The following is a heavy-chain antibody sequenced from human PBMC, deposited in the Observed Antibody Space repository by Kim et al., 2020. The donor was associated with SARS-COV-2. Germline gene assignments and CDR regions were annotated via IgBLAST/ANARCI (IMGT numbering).Heavy chain of an antibody. CDR2: IRSKANSYAT. CDR3: TRRDILTGYYDYYGMDV. J-gene: IGHJ6*02. D-gene: IGHD3-9*01. Sequence: GGSLRLSCAASGFTFSGSAMHWVRQASGKGLEWVGRIRSKANSYATAYAASVKGRFTISRDDSKNTAYLQMNSLKTEDTAVYYCTRRDILTGYYDYYGMDVWGQGTTVTVSS. CDR1: GFTFSGSA. V-gene: IGHV3-73*01.